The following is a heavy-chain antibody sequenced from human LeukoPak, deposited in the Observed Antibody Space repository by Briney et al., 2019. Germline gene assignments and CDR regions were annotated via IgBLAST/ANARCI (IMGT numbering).Heavy chain of an antibody. V-gene: IGHV4-34*01. CDR1: GGSFSGYY. Sequence: SETLSLTCAVYGGSFSGYYWSWIRQPPGKGLEWIGEINHSGSTNYNPSLKSRVTISVDTSKSQFSLKLSSVTAADTAVYYCALSVMTTVTYIDYWGQGTLVTVSS. D-gene: IGHD4-17*01. CDR2: INHSGST. CDR3: ALSVMTTVTYIDY. J-gene: IGHJ4*02.